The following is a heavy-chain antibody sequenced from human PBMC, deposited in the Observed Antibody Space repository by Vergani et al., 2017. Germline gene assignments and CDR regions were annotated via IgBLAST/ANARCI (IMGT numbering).Heavy chain of an antibody. V-gene: IGHV1-69*13. CDR2: IIPIFGTT. CDR1: GGTFSSNS. J-gene: IGHJ4*02. D-gene: IGHD1-26*01. Sequence: QGQLAQSGAEVKKPGSSVKVSCKASGGTFSSNSISWVRQAPGQGLEWMGRIIPIFGTTSYAQKFQGRVTILADESTSTAYMELSSLRSEDTAVYYCATDLQVGATPGGFDYWGQGTLVTVSS. CDR3: ATDLQVGATPGGFDY.